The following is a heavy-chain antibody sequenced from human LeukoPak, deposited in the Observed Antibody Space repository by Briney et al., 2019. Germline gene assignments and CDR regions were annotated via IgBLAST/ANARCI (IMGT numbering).Heavy chain of an antibody. CDR1: GYTFTSYG. CDR2: ISAYNGNT. CDR3: ARESCRTSCYGMDV. Sequence: ASVKVSCKASGYTFTSYGISWVRQAPGQGLEWMGWISAYNGNTNYAQKLQGRVTMTTDTSTSTACMELRSLRSDDTAVYYCARESCRTSCYGMDVWGQGTTVTVSS. J-gene: IGHJ6*02. D-gene: IGHD2-2*01. V-gene: IGHV1-18*01.